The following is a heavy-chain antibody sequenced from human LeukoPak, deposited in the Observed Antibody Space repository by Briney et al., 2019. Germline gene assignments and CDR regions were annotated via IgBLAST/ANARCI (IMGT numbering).Heavy chain of an antibody. Sequence: GGSLRLSCAASGFTVSSNYMSCVRQAPGKGLEYVSAISSNGGSTYYADSVKGRFTISRDNSKNTLYLQMSSLRAEDTAVYYCVTPPKVWYYYGMDVWGQGTTVTVSS. CDR3: VTPPKVWYYYGMDV. V-gene: IGHV3-64D*06. CDR2: ISSNGGST. D-gene: IGHD3-16*01. CDR1: GFTVSSNY. J-gene: IGHJ6*02.